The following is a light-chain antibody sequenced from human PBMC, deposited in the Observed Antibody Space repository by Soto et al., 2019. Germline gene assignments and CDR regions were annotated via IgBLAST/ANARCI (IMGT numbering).Light chain of an antibody. J-gene: IGKJ3*01. CDR1: QSVHTF. CDR2: GAS. Sequence: EIVLTQSPDTLSLSPGEGASLSCRASQSVHTFLAWYQQKPGQAPRLLIYGASTRATGVPARFSGSGSGTDFTLTISSLEPEDFAVYYCQQRSNWGFTFGPGTKVDIK. CDR3: QQRSNWGFT. V-gene: IGKV3-11*01.